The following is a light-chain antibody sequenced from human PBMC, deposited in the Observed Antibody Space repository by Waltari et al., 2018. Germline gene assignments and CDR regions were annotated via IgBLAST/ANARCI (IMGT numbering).Light chain of an antibody. J-gene: IGKJ4*01. Sequence: EIVLTQSPGTLSLSPGERATLSCRASQSVSSSYLAWYQQKPGQAPRLLIYAASSRATGIPDRFSGSGSGTDFTLTISRLEPEDFAVYYCQHYGSSPFTFGGGTKVEIK. CDR3: QHYGSSPFT. V-gene: IGKV3-20*01. CDR1: QSVSSSY. CDR2: AAS.